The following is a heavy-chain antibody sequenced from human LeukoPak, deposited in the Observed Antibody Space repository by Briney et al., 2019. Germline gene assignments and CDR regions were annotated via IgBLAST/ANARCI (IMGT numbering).Heavy chain of an antibody. J-gene: IGHJ5*02. D-gene: IGHD2-15*01. CDR1: GFTFSSSA. V-gene: IGHV3-23*01. CDR3: AKGGGWFDP. Sequence: GGSLRLSCAASGFTFSSSAMSWVRQAPGKGLEWVSTISASGGSTYYAVSVKGRFTISRDDSENTLYLQMNSLRAEDPAVYYCAKGGGWFDPWGQGTLVTVSS. CDR2: ISASGGST.